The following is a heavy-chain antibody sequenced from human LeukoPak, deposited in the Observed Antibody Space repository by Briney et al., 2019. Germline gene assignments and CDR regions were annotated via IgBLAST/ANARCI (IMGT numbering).Heavy chain of an antibody. CDR1: GYPFSRYD. CDR3: ARVSIVVVPAAIVRFYYYYGMDV. Sequence: GASVKVSCKASGYPFSRYDLNWVRQATGQGLEWMGWMNPNSGNTGYAQKFQGRVTMTRSTSISTAYMELSSLRSEDTAVYYCARVSIVVVPAAIVRFYYYYGMDVWGQGTTVTVSS. J-gene: IGHJ6*02. V-gene: IGHV1-8*01. D-gene: IGHD2-2*02. CDR2: MNPNSGNT.